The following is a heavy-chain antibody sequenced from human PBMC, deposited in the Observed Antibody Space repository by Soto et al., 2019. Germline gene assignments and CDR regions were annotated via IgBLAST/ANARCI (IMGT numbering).Heavy chain of an antibody. CDR3: ATFTLGYCSGGSCYPYDAFDI. Sequence: ASVKVSCKVSGYTLTELSMHWVRQANGKGLEWMGGFDPEDGETIYAQKFQGRVTMTEDTSTDTAYMELSSLRSEDTAVYYCATFTLGYCSGGSCYPYDAFDIWGQGTMVTVS. V-gene: IGHV1-24*01. CDR1: GYTLTELS. CDR2: FDPEDGET. J-gene: IGHJ3*02. D-gene: IGHD2-15*01.